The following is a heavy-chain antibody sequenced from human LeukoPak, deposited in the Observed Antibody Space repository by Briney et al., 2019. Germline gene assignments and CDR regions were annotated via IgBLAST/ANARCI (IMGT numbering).Heavy chain of an antibody. CDR3: AKDISGRSGGTY. J-gene: IGHJ4*02. D-gene: IGHD2-15*01. CDR1: GFTFSSYW. V-gene: IGHV3-7*03. Sequence: GGSLRLSCVASGFTFSSYWMSWVRQAPGKGLEWVANIKQDGSEKYYVDSVKGRFTISRDNAKNSLYLQMNSLRAEDTALYYCAKDISGRSGGTYWGQGTLVTVSS. CDR2: IKQDGSEK.